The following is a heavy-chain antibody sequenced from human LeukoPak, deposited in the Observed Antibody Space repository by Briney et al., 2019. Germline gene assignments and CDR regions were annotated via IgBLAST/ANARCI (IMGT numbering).Heavy chain of an antibody. Sequence: GGSLRLSCAASGFTVSSHYMTWVRQAPGKGLEWVSVIYTAGGTFYADSVKGRFTISRDNSENTLYLRMNSLRAEDTAVYYCARVQGSGLPRWYWGQGTLVTVSS. CDR2: IYTAGGT. CDR3: ARVQGSGLPRWY. J-gene: IGHJ4*02. D-gene: IGHD2-15*01. CDR1: GFTVSSHY. V-gene: IGHV3-66*01.